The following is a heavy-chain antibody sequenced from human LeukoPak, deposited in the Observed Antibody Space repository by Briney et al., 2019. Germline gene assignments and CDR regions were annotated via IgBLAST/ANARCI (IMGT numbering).Heavy chain of an antibody. V-gene: IGHV3-30*18. D-gene: IGHD3-22*01. Sequence: GGSLRLSCAASGFTFSSYGMHWVRQAPGKGLEWVAVISYDGSNKYYADSVKGRFTISRDNSKNTLYLQMNSLRAEDTAVYYCAKAAYYYDSSGYYYGDYFDYWGQGTLVTVSS. CDR2: ISYDGSNK. CDR1: GFTFSSYG. CDR3: AKAAYYYDSSGYYYGDYFDY. J-gene: IGHJ4*02.